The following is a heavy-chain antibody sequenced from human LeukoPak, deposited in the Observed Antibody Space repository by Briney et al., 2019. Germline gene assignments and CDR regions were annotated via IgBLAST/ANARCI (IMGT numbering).Heavy chain of an antibody. CDR1: GGTFSSYA. J-gene: IGHJ4*02. V-gene: IGHV1-69*04. CDR2: IIPILGIA. CDR3: ASLGNRELTDTAMVDY. D-gene: IGHD5-18*01. Sequence: GSSVKVSCKASGGTFSSYAISWVRQAPGQGLEWIGRIIPILGIANYAQKFQGRVTITADKSTSTAYMELSSLRSEDTAVYYCASLGNRELTDTAMVDYWGQGTLVTVSS.